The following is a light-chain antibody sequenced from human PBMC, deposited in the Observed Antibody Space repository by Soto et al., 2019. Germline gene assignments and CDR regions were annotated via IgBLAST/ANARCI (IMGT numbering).Light chain of an antibody. J-gene: IGKJ4*01. Sequence: EIVMTQSPATLSVSPGERATLSCRASQSVSSNLAWYQQKPGQPPRLLIYGETFRATGIPDRFSGSGSGTDFTLTINRLEPEDFAVYYCQWSGGSVSFGGGTKVDI. CDR3: QWSGGSVS. V-gene: IGKV3-20*01. CDR2: GET. CDR1: QSVSSN.